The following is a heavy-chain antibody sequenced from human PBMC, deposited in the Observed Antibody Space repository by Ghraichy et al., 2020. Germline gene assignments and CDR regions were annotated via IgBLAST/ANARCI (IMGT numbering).Heavy chain of an antibody. J-gene: IGHJ3*02. D-gene: IGHD2-21*02. Sequence: GSLRLSCAASGFTFSSYGMHWVRQAPGKELEWVAVIWYDGSNKYYADSVKGRFTISRDNSKNTLYLQMNSLRAEDTAVYYCARDSNLAYCGGDCYPLGDAFDIWGQGTMVTVSS. CDR2: IWYDGSNK. CDR1: GFTFSSYG. V-gene: IGHV3-33*01. CDR3: ARDSNLAYCGGDCYPLGDAFDI.